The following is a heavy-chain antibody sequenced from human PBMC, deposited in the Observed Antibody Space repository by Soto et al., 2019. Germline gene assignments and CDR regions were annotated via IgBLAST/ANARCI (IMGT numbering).Heavy chain of an antibody. CDR3: ARDSMVRAARPGSVDY. V-gene: IGHV3-30-3*01. CDR2: ISYDGSNK. J-gene: IGHJ4*02. D-gene: IGHD6-6*01. CDR1: GFTFSSYA. Sequence: GGSLRLSCAASGFTFSSYAMHWVRQAPGKGLEWVAVISYDGSNKYYAGSVKGRFTISRDNSKNTLYLQMNSLRAEDTAVYYCARDSMVRAARPGSVDYWGQGTLVTVSS.